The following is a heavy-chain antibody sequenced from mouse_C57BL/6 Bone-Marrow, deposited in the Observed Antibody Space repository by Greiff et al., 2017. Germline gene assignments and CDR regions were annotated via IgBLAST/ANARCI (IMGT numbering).Heavy chain of an antibody. V-gene: IGHV1-80*01. CDR2: INPGDGDT. CDR1: GYAFSSYW. Sequence: QVQLQQSGAELVKPGASVKISCKASGYAFSSYWMNWVKQRPGKGLEWIGQINPGDGDTNYPGKFKGKATLSADKSSSTAYMQLSSLTSEDSAVYFCARWPHDYAMDYWGQGTSVTVSS. J-gene: IGHJ4*01. CDR3: ARWPHDYAMDY.